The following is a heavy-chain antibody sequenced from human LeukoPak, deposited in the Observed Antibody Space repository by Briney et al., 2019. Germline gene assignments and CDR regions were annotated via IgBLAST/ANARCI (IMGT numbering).Heavy chain of an antibody. CDR2: IYDTGAT. CDR3: ARLAKGEQWLAYYFDY. Sequence: SETLSLTCTVSGGSISGFVWSWIRHPPGKGLDYIAYIYDTGATNYNPLLKSRVTLSVDTSKNQFSLTLNSVTAADTAVYYCARLAKGEQWLAYYFDYWGRGALVTVSS. J-gene: IGHJ4*02. V-gene: IGHV4-59*08. CDR1: GGSISGFV. D-gene: IGHD6-19*01.